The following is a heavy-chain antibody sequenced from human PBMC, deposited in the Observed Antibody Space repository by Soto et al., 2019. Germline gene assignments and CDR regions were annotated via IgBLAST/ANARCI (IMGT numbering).Heavy chain of an antibody. CDR2: IIPIFGTA. CDR3: AHLWFGDNYYYGMDV. CDR1: GGTFSSFA. D-gene: IGHD3-10*01. J-gene: IGHJ6*02. V-gene: IGHV1-69*01. Sequence: QVQLVQSGAEVKKPGTSVKVSCKASGGTFSSFAISWVRQAPGQGLEWMGGIIPIFGTANYAQKFQGRVTITADESTSTAYMELSSLRSEDTAVYYCAHLWFGDNYYYGMDVWCQGTTVTVSS.